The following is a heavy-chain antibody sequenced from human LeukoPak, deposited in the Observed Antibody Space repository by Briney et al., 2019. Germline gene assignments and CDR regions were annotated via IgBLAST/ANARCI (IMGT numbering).Heavy chain of an antibody. CDR2: MNPNSGNT. J-gene: IGHJ4*02. CDR3: ARLFWGSGRRSIVY. V-gene: IGHV1-8*01. Sequence: ASVKVSCKASGYTFTSYDINWVRQAPGQGLEWMGWMNPNSGNTGYAQKFQGRVTMTRNTSISTAYMELSSLRSEDTAVYYCARLFWGSGRRSIVYWGQGTLVTVSS. D-gene: IGHD3-16*01. CDR1: GYTFTSYD.